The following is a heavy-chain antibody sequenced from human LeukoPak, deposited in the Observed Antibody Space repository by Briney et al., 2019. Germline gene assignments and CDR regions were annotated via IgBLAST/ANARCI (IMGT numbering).Heavy chain of an antibody. D-gene: IGHD6-19*01. Sequence: ASETLSLTCAVYGGSFSGYYWSWIRQAPGKGLEWVSSISSSSYIYYADSVKGRFTISRDNAKNSLYLQMNSLRAEDTAVYYCASRVAGIAVAGTAVHIADYWGQGTLVTVSS. CDR3: ASRVAGIAVAGTAVHIADY. J-gene: IGHJ4*02. CDR2: ISSSSYI. CDR1: GGSFSGYY. V-gene: IGHV3-69-1*01.